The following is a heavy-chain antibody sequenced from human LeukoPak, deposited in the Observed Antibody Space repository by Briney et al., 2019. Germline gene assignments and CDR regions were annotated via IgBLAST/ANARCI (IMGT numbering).Heavy chain of an antibody. CDR1: GGSISSSSYY. CDR2: INHSGST. Sequence: SETLSLTCTVSGGSISSSSYYWSWIRQPPGKGLEWIGEINHSGSTNYNPSLKSRVTISVDTSKNQFSLKLSSVTAADTAVYYCAKSNGYGFIDIWGQGTMVTVSS. CDR3: AKSNGYGFIDI. D-gene: IGHD3-22*01. J-gene: IGHJ3*02. V-gene: IGHV4-39*07.